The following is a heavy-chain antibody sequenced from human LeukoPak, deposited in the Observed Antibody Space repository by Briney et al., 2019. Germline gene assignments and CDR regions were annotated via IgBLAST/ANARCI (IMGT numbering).Heavy chain of an antibody. CDR2: INHSGST. V-gene: IGHV4-34*01. J-gene: IGHJ4*02. CDR1: GGSFSGYY. Sequence: SETLSLTCAVYGGSFSGYYWSWIRQPPGKRLEWIGEINHSGSTNYNPSLKSRVTISVDTSKNQFSLKLSSVTAADTAVYYCARAKPTYCSSTSCPYDKGDYWGQGTLVTVSS. D-gene: IGHD2-2*01. CDR3: ARAKPTYCSSTSCPYDKGDY.